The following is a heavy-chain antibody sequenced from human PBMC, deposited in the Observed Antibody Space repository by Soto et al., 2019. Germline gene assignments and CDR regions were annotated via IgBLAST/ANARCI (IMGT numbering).Heavy chain of an antibody. V-gene: IGHV4-30-4*01. Sequence: SETLSLTCTVSGGSISSGDYYWSWIRQPPGKGLEWIGYIYYSGSTYYNPSLKSRVTISVDTSKNQFSLKLSSVTAADTAVYYCASEGYCTNGVCDAFDIWGQGTMVTVSS. CDR3: ASEGYCTNGVCDAFDI. D-gene: IGHD2-8*01. J-gene: IGHJ3*02. CDR2: IYYSGST. CDR1: GGSISSGDYY.